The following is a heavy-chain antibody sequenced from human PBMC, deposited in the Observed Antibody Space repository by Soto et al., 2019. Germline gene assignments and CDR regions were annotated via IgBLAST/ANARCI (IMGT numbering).Heavy chain of an antibody. CDR3: ARVDRLTAWTFDY. D-gene: IGHD1-1*01. Sequence: QVQLQESGPGLVKPSQTLSLTCTVSGGSISSGGYYWSWNRQHPGKGLEWIGYIYYSGSTYYNPSLKSRIPKSVDTSNNQVSLKLRSVNAADTAVYYCARVDRLTAWTFDYWGQGTLVTVCS. CDR2: IYYSGST. V-gene: IGHV4-31*03. J-gene: IGHJ4*02. CDR1: GGSISSGGYY.